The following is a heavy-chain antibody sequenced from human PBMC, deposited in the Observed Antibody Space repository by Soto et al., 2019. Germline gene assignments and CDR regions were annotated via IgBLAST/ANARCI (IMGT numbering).Heavy chain of an antibody. V-gene: IGHV3-30*18. D-gene: IGHD5-18*01. CDR1: GFTFSSYG. CDR3: AKRGYGRYNWSDP. Sequence: PGESLKISCAASGFTFSSYGMHWVRQAPGKGLEWVAVISYDGSNKYYADSVKGRFTISRDNSKNTLYLQMNSLRAEDTAVYYCAKRGYGRYNWSDPRGQGTPVTVSS. J-gene: IGHJ5*02. CDR2: ISYDGSNK.